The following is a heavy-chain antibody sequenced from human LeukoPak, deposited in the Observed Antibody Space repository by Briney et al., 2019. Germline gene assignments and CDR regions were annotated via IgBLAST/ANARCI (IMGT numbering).Heavy chain of an antibody. D-gene: IGHD5-12*01. J-gene: IGHJ4*02. CDR3: ASYSGFRHFDY. V-gene: IGHV4-59*01. CDR1: GRSISSYY. CDR2: IYYSGST. Sequence: SETLSLTCTVSGRSISSYYWSWIRQPPGKGLEWIGYIYYSGSTNYNPSLKSRVTISVDTSKNQFSLKLSSVTAADTAVYYCASYSGFRHFDYWGQGTLVTVSS.